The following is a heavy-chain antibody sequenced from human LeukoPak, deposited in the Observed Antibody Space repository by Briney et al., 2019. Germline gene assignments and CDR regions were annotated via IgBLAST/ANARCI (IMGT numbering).Heavy chain of an antibody. CDR3: ASPSRGYDILTRYYSGKPRPFDY. V-gene: IGHV4-39*01. D-gene: IGHD3-9*01. CDR2: IYYSGST. J-gene: IGHJ4*02. Sequence: SETLSLTCTVSGGSISSSSYYWGWIRQPPGKGLEWIGSIYYSGSTYYNPSLKSRVTISVDTSKNQFSLRLSSVTAADTAVYYCASPSRGYDILTRYYSGKPRPFDYWGQGTLVTVSS. CDR1: GGSISSSSYY.